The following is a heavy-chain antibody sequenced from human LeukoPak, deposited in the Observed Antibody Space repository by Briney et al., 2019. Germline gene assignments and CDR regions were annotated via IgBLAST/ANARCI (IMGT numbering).Heavy chain of an antibody. Sequence: GESLKISCKGSGYSFTSYWIGWVRQMPGKGLEWMGIIYPGDSDTRYSTSFQGQVTISADKSISTAYLQWSSLKASDTAMYYCARRSVMEWELFDYWGQGTLVTVSS. CDR3: ARRSVMEWELFDY. CDR1: GYSFTSYW. CDR2: IYPGDSDT. D-gene: IGHD1-26*01. V-gene: IGHV5-51*01. J-gene: IGHJ4*02.